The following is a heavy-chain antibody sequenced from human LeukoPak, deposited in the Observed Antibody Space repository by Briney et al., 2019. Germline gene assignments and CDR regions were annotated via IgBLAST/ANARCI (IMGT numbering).Heavy chain of an antibody. Sequence: SETLSLTCAVYGGSFSGYYWSWIRQPAGKGLEWIGRIYTSGSTNYNPSLKSRVTMSVDTSKNQFSLKLSSVTAADTAVYYCARDANYDFWSGYLDWGQGTLVTVSS. CDR1: GGSFSGYY. V-gene: IGHV4-4*07. CDR3: ARDANYDFWSGYLD. J-gene: IGHJ4*02. D-gene: IGHD3-3*01. CDR2: IYTSGST.